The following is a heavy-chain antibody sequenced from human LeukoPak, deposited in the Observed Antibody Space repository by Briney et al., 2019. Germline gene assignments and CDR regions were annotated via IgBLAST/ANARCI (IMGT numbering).Heavy chain of an antibody. CDR3: ARRGALKYYDIVTDYKSARWWFDP. CDR2: ISSSSSYI. D-gene: IGHD3-9*01. CDR1: GFTFSSYS. Sequence: GGSLRLSCAASGFTFSSYSMNWVRQAPGKGLEWVSSISSSSSYIYYADSVKGRFTISRDNAKNSLYLQMNSLRAEDTAVYYCARRGALKYYDIVTDYKSARWWFDPWGQGTLVTVSS. V-gene: IGHV3-21*01. J-gene: IGHJ5*02.